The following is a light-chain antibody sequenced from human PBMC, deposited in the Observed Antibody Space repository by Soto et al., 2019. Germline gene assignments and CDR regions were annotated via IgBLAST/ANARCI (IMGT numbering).Light chain of an antibody. CDR2: DAS. V-gene: IGKV3-11*01. J-gene: IGKJ1*01. Sequence: EIVLTQSPATLSLSPGARAPLSCRASQSVSSYLVWYQQKPGQAPRLLIYDASNRATGIPARFSGSGSGTDFTLTISSLEPEDFAVYYCQQRGNRPPWTFGQGTKVDIK. CDR3: QQRGNRPPWT. CDR1: QSVSSY.